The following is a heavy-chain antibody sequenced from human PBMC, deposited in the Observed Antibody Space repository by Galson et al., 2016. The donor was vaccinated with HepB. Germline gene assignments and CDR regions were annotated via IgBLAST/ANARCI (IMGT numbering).Heavy chain of an antibody. CDR2: IYSSGAT. CDR3: ARGLVGSTTAFDS. V-gene: IGHV3-53*04. Sequence: SLRLSCAVSGFTVGNNFMTWVRQAPGKGLEWVSVIYSSGATYYAESVEGRFIISRHNSRSTVDLQMSSLRAEDTAFYYCARGLVGSTTAFDSWGQGTLVAVSS. CDR1: GFTVGNNF. J-gene: IGHJ4*02. D-gene: IGHD2/OR15-2a*01.